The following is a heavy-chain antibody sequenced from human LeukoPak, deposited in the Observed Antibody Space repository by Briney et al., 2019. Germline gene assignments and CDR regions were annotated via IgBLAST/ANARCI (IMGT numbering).Heavy chain of an antibody. V-gene: IGHV1-8*03. CDR2: MNPNSGNT. J-gene: IGHJ5*02. CDR3: ARAPITMVRGVTPTYWFDP. Sequence: ASVKVSCKASGYTFTSYDINWVRQATGQGLEWMGWMNPNSGNTGYARKFQGRVTITRNTSISTAYMELSSLRSEDTAVYYCARAPITMVRGVTPTYWFDPWGQGTLVTVSS. D-gene: IGHD3-10*01. CDR1: GYTFTSYD.